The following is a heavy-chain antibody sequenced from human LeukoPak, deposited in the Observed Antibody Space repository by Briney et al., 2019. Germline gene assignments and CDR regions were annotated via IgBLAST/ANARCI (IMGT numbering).Heavy chain of an antibody. CDR2: IYYSGST. J-gene: IGHJ6*03. CDR3: ARHGQDSSSFHTDYYYYYYYMDV. CDR1: GGSISSSSYY. D-gene: IGHD6-6*01. Sequence: TSETLSLTCTVSGGSISSSSYYWGWIRQPPGKGLEWIGSIYYSGSTYYNPSLKSRVTISVDTSKNQFSLKLSSVTAADTAVYYCARHGQDSSSFHTDYYYYYYYMDVWGKGTTVTVSS. V-gene: IGHV4-39*01.